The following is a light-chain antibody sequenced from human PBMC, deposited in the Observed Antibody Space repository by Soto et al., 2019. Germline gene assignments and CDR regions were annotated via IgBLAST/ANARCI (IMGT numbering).Light chain of an antibody. Sequence: QSALTQPASVSGSPGQSITISCTGSSNDFGSRNFVSWYQQRPNKAPKLIIFEATKRPSGVSDRFSASKSGYTASLTISGLRAEDEDDYYCCSYAGGTTWVFGGGTKLTVL. CDR2: EAT. J-gene: IGLJ3*02. V-gene: IGLV2-23*01. CDR3: CSYAGGTTWV. CDR1: SNDFGSRNF.